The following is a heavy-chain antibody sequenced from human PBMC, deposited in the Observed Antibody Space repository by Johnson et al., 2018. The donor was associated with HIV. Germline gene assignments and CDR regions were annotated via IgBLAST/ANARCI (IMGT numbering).Heavy chain of an antibody. CDR2: ISYDGSNK. CDR3: ARDVTAGNDAFDI. Sequence: QVQLVESGGVVVQPGRSLRLSCAASGFTFSSYAMHWVRQAPGKGLEWVAVISYDGSNKYYVDSMKGRFTISRDKSKNTLYLQMNSLRAEDTAVYYCARDVTAGNDAFDIWGQGTMVTVSS. J-gene: IGHJ3*02. D-gene: IGHD1-1*01. V-gene: IGHV3-30*04. CDR1: GFTFSSYA.